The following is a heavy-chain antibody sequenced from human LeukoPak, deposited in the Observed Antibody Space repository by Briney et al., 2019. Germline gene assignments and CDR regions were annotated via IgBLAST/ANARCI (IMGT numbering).Heavy chain of an antibody. CDR2: IIPIFGTA. CDR1: GYTFTSYG. CDR3: ARGLNSSGWKQYYYGMDV. Sequence: ASVKVSCKASGYTFTSYGISWVRQTPGQGLEWMGGIIPIFGTANYAQKFQGRVTITADESTSTAYMELSSLRSEDTAVYYCARGLNSSGWKQYYYGMDVWGQGTTVTVSS. D-gene: IGHD6-19*01. V-gene: IGHV1-69*13. J-gene: IGHJ6*02.